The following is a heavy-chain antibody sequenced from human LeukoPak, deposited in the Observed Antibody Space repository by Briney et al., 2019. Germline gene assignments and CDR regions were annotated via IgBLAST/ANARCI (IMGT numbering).Heavy chain of an antibody. CDR2: ISSSSSYI. Sequence: GGSLRLSCAASRFTFSSYNMIWVRQAPGKGLEWVSYISSSSSYIYYADSVKGRFTISRDNAKNSLYLQMNSLRVEDTAVYYCAREWSWYFDLWGRGTLVTVSS. CDR3: AREWSWYFDL. J-gene: IGHJ2*01. CDR1: RFTFSSYN. V-gene: IGHV3-21*01. D-gene: IGHD2-8*01.